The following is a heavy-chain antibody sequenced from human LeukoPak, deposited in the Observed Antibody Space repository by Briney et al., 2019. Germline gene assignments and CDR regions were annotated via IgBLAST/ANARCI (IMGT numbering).Heavy chain of an antibody. Sequence: ASVKVSCKASGFTFTSSAMQWVRQARGQRLEWIGWIVVGSGNTNYAQKFQERVTITRDMSTSTAYMELSSLRSEDTAVYYCAADLDCFYDSSGYPTYYFDYWGQGTLVTVSS. V-gene: IGHV1-58*02. J-gene: IGHJ4*02. CDR1: GFTFTSSA. D-gene: IGHD3-22*01. CDR2: IVVGSGNT. CDR3: AADLDCFYDSSGYPTYYFDY.